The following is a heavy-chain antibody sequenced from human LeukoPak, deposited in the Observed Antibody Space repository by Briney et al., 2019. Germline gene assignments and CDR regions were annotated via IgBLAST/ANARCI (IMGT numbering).Heavy chain of an antibody. V-gene: IGHV1-24*01. Sequence: ASVKVSCKVSGYTLTELSMHWVRQAPGKGLGWMGGFDPEDGETIYAQKFQGRVTMTEDTSTDTAYMELSSLRSEDTAVYYCATEWQGATTPFQIDYWGQGTLVTVSS. J-gene: IGHJ4*02. CDR3: ATEWQGATTPFQIDY. D-gene: IGHD1-26*01. CDR2: FDPEDGET. CDR1: GYTLTELS.